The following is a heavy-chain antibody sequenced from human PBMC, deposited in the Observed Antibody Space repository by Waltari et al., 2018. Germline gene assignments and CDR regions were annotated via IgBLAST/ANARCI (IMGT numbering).Heavy chain of an antibody. CDR1: GFTFSSYA. D-gene: IGHD6-13*01. CDR3: ANQPGFQQQLPGNRGY. CDR2: ISGSGGST. Sequence: EVQLVESGGGLVQPGGSLRLSCAASGFTFSSYAMSWVRQAPGKGLEWVSAISGSGGSTYYADSVKGRFTIARDNSKNTLYLQMNSLRAEDTAVYYCANQPGFQQQLPGNRGYWGQGTLVTVSS. J-gene: IGHJ4*02. V-gene: IGHV3-23*04.